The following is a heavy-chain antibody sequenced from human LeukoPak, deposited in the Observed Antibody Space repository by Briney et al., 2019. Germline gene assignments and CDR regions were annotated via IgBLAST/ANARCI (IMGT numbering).Heavy chain of an antibody. D-gene: IGHD3-22*01. CDR1: GGSISSYY. J-gene: IGHJ4*02. Sequence: SETLSLTCTVSGGSISSYYWSWIRQPAGKGLEWIGRIYTSGSTNYNPSLKSRVTMSVDTSKNQFSLKLSSVTAADTAVYYCARDHGYYYDSSGYYPFDYWGQGTLVTVSS. CDR3: ARDHGYYYDSSGYYPFDY. V-gene: IGHV4-4*07. CDR2: IYTSGST.